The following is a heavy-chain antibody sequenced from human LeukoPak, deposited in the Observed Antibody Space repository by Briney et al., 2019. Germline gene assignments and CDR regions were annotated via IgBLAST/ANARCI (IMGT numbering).Heavy chain of an antibody. V-gene: IGHV3-53*01. Sequence: GGSLRLSCAVSGFKVSSNDMNWVRQAPGKGLEWVSIIYNGGGTTYYADSVQGRFTISRDNSKNTLYLQMNSLRAEDTALYYCAGDAFMGYWGQGTLVTVSS. J-gene: IGHJ4*02. CDR1: GFKVSSND. CDR3: AGDAFMGY. D-gene: IGHD3-10*01. CDR2: IYNGGGTT.